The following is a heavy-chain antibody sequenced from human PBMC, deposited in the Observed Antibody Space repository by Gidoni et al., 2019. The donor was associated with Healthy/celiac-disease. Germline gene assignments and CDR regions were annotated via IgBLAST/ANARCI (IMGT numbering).Heavy chain of an antibody. Sequence: QVQLQESGPGLVKPSQTLSLTCTVSGGSISSGSSYWSWIRQPAGKGLEWIGRIYTSGSTNYNPSLKSRVTISVDTSKNQFSLKLSSVTAADTAVYYCAREDFWSGPLLKYYYYYMDVWGKGTTVTVSS. CDR3: AREDFWSGPLLKYYYYYMDV. D-gene: IGHD3-3*01. CDR1: GGSISSGSSY. V-gene: IGHV4-61*02. CDR2: IYTSGST. J-gene: IGHJ6*03.